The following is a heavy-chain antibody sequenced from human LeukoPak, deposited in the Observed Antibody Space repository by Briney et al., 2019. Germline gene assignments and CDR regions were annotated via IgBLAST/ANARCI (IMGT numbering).Heavy chain of an antibody. CDR2: IYTSGST. V-gene: IGHV4-61*02. CDR1: GGSISSGSYY. Sequence: SQTLSLTCTVSGGSISSGSYYWSWIRQPAGRGLEWIGRIYTSGSTNYNPSLKSRVTISVDTSKNQFSLRLSSVTAADMAVYYCAKQWLRNAFDIWGQGTMVTVS. D-gene: IGHD3-22*01. J-gene: IGHJ3*02. CDR3: AKQWLRNAFDI.